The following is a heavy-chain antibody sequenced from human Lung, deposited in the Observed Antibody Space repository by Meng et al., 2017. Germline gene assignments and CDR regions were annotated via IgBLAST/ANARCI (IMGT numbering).Heavy chain of an antibody. Sequence: VPLPQWGAGLLKPSETLPLTGVVSGGSFSDYYWSWIRQPPGKGLEWIGEINHSGSTNYNPSLESRATISVDTSQNNLSLKLSSVTAADSAVYYCARGPTTMAHDFDYWGQGTLVTVSS. CDR3: ARGPTTMAHDFDY. V-gene: IGHV4-34*01. J-gene: IGHJ4*02. CDR1: GGSFSDYY. D-gene: IGHD4-11*01. CDR2: INHSGST.